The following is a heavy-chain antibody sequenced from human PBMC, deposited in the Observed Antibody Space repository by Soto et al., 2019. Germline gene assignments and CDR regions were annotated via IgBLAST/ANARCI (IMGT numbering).Heavy chain of an antibody. V-gene: IGHV3-30*18. J-gene: IGHJ6*02. Sequence: QVQLVESGGGVVQPGRSLRLSCAASGFTFSSYGMHWVRQAPGKGLEWVAVISYDGSNKYYADSVKGRVTISRDNAKNTLYLKMNSLGAEDTAVYYCAKDSPCSSTGCPPHMDVWGQGTTVTVSS. CDR2: ISYDGSNK. CDR1: GFTFSSYG. D-gene: IGHD2-2*01. CDR3: AKDSPCSSTGCPPHMDV.